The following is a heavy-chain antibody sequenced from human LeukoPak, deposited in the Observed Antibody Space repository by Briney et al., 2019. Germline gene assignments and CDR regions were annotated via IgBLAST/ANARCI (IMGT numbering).Heavy chain of an antibody. CDR3: ARGELSIVVVPAATGY. V-gene: IGHV3-64*01. D-gene: IGHD2-2*01. Sequence: GGSLRLSCAASGFTFSSYAMHWVRQAPGKGLEYVSAISSNGGSTYYANSVKGRFTISRDNSKNTLYLQMGSLRAEDMAVYYCARGELSIVVVPAATGYWGQGTLVTVSS. CDR2: ISSNGGST. J-gene: IGHJ4*02. CDR1: GFTFSSYA.